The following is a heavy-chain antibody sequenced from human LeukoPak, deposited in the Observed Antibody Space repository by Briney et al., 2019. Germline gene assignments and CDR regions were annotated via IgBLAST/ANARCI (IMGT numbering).Heavy chain of an antibody. CDR2: IGTASDT. CDR3: ARGPPRGKYYYMDV. Sequence: PGEGLRLAFATPAFTFSSFEMHWVRHTTGQGLEWVSTIGTASDTYYPGSVEGRFTLSRDNAKNSLYRQMNSLTAGDTAVYYYARGPPRGKYYYMDVWGKGTTVTVSS. CDR1: AFTFSSFE. V-gene: IGHV3-13*01. J-gene: IGHJ6*03. D-gene: IGHD1-1*01.